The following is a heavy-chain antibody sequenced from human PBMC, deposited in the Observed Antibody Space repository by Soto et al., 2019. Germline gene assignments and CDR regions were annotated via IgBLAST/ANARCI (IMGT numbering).Heavy chain of an antibody. V-gene: IGHV1-3*01. D-gene: IGHD2-15*01. Sequence: ASVKVSFKASGYTFTSYAMHWVRQAPGQRLEWMGWINAGNGNTKYSQKFQGRVTITRDTSASTAYMELSSLRSEDTAVYYCARWGGDCSGGSCYGHDYWGQGTLDTVSS. J-gene: IGHJ4*02. CDR1: GYTFTSYA. CDR2: INAGNGNT. CDR3: ARWGGDCSGGSCYGHDY.